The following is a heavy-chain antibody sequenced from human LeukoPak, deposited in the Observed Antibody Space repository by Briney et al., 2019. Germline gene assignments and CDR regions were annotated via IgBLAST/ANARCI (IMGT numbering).Heavy chain of an antibody. CDR2: ISSSSSYI. D-gene: IGHD4-11*01. Sequence: GGSLRLSCAASGFTFSSYSMNWVRQAPGKGLEWVSSISSSSSYIYYADSVKGRFTISRDNAKNSLYLQMNSLRAEDTAVYYCARGTVLYYMDVWGKGTTVTISS. J-gene: IGHJ6*03. V-gene: IGHV3-21*01. CDR3: ARGTVLYYMDV. CDR1: GFTFSSYS.